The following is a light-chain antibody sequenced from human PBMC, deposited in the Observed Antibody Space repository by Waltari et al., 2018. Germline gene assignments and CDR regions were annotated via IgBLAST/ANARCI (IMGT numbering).Light chain of an antibody. CDR1: RSALGGYSF. Sequence: QSALTQPASVSGSSGQSITIPCTRSRSALGGYSFLPWYQHHPGKAPKLIIYDVSHRPSGVSNRFSGSKSGNTASLTISGLQPEDEADYYCSSYTSIIPPFLFGTGTKV. J-gene: IGLJ1*01. V-gene: IGLV2-14*03. CDR2: DVS. CDR3: SSYTSIIPPFL.